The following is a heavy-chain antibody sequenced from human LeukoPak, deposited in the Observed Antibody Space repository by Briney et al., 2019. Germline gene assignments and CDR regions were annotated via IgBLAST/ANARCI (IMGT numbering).Heavy chain of an antibody. D-gene: IGHD4-17*01. V-gene: IGHV4-59*11. Sequence: SETLSLTCTVSGGSISSHYWSWIRQPPGKGLEWIGYMHHSGSTNYNPSLKSRVTISVDTSKNQFSLKLSSVTAADTAVYYCARVLYGGYLPYYYYGMDVWGQGTTVTVSS. J-gene: IGHJ6*02. CDR3: ARVLYGGYLPYYYYGMDV. CDR2: MHHSGST. CDR1: GGSISSHY.